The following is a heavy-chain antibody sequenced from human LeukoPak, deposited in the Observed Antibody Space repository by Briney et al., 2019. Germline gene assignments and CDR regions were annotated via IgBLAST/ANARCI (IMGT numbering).Heavy chain of an antibody. J-gene: IGHJ3*02. CDR1: GFTFRSNN. Sequence: GGALRLSCADSGFTFRSNNMSWVRQAPGKGLEWGSLIYSGGRTYYTDSAKGRVTISRDNSKNTLFLQMKSMRSEDTALYYCAGALGSGSYAFDIWGQGTMATVSS. V-gene: IGHV3-53*01. CDR3: AGALGSGSYAFDI. D-gene: IGHD1-26*01. CDR2: IYSGGRT.